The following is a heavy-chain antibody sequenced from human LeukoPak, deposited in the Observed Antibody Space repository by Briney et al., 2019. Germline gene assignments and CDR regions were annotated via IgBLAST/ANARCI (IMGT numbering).Heavy chain of an antibody. V-gene: IGHV3-30*18. Sequence: GRSLRLSCAASGFTFSSYGMHWVRQAPGKGLEWVAVISYDGSNKYYADSVKGRFTISRDNSKNTLYLQMNSLRAEDTAVYYCAKDPAGGSSWYASFDYWGQGTLVTVSS. J-gene: IGHJ4*02. CDR1: GFTFSSYG. CDR2: ISYDGSNK. D-gene: IGHD6-13*01. CDR3: AKDPAGGSSWYASFDY.